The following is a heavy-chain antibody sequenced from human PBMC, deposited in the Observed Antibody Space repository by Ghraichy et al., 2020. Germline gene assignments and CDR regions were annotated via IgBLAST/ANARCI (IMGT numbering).Heavy chain of an antibody. D-gene: IGHD3-16*01. CDR2: IKEDGSEK. CDR3: ARDYVGY. CDR1: GFTFSNYW. V-gene: IGHV3-7*01. J-gene: IGHJ4*02. Sequence: GGSLRLSCTASGFTFSNYWMSWVRQAPGKGLEWVANIKEDGSEKYYVDSVKGRFTISRDNAKNSLYLQMNSLRDEDTAVYYCARDYVGYWGQGTLVTVSS.